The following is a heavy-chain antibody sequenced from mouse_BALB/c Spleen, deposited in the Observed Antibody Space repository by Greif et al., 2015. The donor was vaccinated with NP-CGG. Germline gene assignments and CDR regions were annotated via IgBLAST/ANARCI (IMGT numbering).Heavy chain of an antibody. D-gene: IGHD2-2*01. CDR3: ARGVYYGYDGGFAY. CDR1: GFSLTSYG. Sequence: QVQLQQSGPGLVAPSQSLSITCTVSGFSLTSYGVHWVPQPPGRGLEWLGVIWAGGSTNYNSALMSRLSISKDNSKSQVFLKMNSLQTDDTAMYYCARGVYYGYDGGFAYWGQGTLVTVSA. CDR2: IWAGGST. J-gene: IGHJ3*01. V-gene: IGHV2-9*02.